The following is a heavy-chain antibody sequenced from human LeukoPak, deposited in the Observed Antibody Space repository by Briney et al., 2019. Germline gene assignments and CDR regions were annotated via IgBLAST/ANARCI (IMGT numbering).Heavy chain of an antibody. D-gene: IGHD2-15*01. CDR1: GGSFSGYY. Sequence: SETLSLTCAVYGGSFSGYYWSCIRQPPGKGLEWIGEINHSGSTNYNPSLKSRVTISVDTSKNQFSLKLSSVTAADTAVYYCARGDKDVVVVAATLDYWGQGTLVTVSS. CDR3: ARGDKDVVVVAATLDY. J-gene: IGHJ4*02. V-gene: IGHV4-34*01. CDR2: INHSGST.